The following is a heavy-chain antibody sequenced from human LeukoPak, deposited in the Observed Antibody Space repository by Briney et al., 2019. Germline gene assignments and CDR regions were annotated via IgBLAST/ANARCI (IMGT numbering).Heavy chain of an antibody. J-gene: IGHJ4*02. D-gene: IGHD3-3*01. V-gene: IGHV3-23*01. CDR2: ITGDDST. Sequence: GGSLRLSCAASGFTFGTFAFSWVRQAPGKGLEWVSSITGDDSTYYADSVKGRFTISRDTSSNTLYLQMNSLRAEDKALYYCAKGHYDFRDYWGQGNLVTVSS. CDR1: GFTFGTFA. CDR3: AKGHYDFRDY.